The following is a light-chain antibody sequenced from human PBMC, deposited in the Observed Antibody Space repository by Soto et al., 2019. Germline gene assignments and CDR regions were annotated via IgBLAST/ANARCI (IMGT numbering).Light chain of an antibody. Sequence: EIVLTQSPATLSLSPGERATLSCRASQSVSSYLAWYQQKPGQAPRLLIYDAPNRATAIPARFSGSGSGTDLTLTISSLEPEDFAVYYCQQRSNWPITFGPGTKVEIK. J-gene: IGKJ3*01. CDR2: DAP. V-gene: IGKV3-11*01. CDR1: QSVSSY. CDR3: QQRSNWPIT.